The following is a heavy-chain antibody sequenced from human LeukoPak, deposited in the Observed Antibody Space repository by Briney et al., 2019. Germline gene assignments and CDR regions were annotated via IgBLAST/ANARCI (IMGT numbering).Heavy chain of an antibody. V-gene: IGHV7-4-1*02. J-gene: IGHJ6*02. CDR2: INTNTGNP. Sequence: GASVKVSCKASGYTFTSYAMNWVRQAPGQGLEWMGWINTNTGNPTYAQGFTGRFVFSLDTSVSTAYLQISSLKAEDTAVYYCASQVFLFGNDYYYGMDVWGQGTMVTVSS. CDR3: ASQVFLFGNDYYYGMDV. D-gene: IGHD3-3*01. CDR1: GYTFTSYA.